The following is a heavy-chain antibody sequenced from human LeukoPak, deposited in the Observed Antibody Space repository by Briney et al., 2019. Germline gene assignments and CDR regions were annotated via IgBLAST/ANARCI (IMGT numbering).Heavy chain of an antibody. CDR3: ARDRGYYYDSSGYDVFDI. Sequence: PGGSLRLSCADSGFTFSSYSMNWVRQAPGKGLEWVSSISSSSDYIYYADSVKGRFTISRDNAKNSLYLQMNSLRAEDTAVYYCARDRGYYYDSSGYDVFDIWGQGTMVTVSS. CDR1: GFTFSSYS. CDR2: ISSSSDYI. V-gene: IGHV3-21*01. J-gene: IGHJ3*02. D-gene: IGHD3-22*01.